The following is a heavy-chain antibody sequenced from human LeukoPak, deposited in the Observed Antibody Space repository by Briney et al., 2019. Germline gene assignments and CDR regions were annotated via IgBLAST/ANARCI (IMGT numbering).Heavy chain of an antibody. V-gene: IGHV3-74*01. CDR2: IISDGSST. J-gene: IGHJ3*02. CDR1: GFTFNRFW. CDR3: AREDVDITVATSGAFDI. D-gene: IGHD6-19*01. Sequence: GGSLRLSCAASGFTFNRFWMHWVRQAPGKGLVWVSRIISDGSSTNYADSVKGRFTISRDNAKNTLYLQMNSLRAEDTALYYCAREDVDITVATSGAFDIWGQGIMVTVFS.